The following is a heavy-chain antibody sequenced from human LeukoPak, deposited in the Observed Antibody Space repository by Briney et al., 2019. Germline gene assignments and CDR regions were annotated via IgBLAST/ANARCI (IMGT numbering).Heavy chain of an antibody. CDR1: GGSISSYY. J-gene: IGHJ4*02. V-gene: IGHV4-59*06. Sequence: SETLSLTCTVSGGSISSYYWSWVRQPPGKGLEWIGFIYYSGSTYYNPSLKSRVTFSVDTSKSQFSLKLSSVNAADTALYYCARAVYDYIWGSYRFDYWGQGTLVTVSS. D-gene: IGHD3-16*02. CDR2: IYYSGST. CDR3: ARAVYDYIWGSYRFDY.